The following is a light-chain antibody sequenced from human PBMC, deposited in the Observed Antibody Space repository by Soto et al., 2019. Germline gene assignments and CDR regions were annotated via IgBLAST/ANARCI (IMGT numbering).Light chain of an antibody. CDR2: GAS. V-gene: IGKV3-15*01. J-gene: IGKJ4*01. CDR1: QSVRRN. Sequence: EIVLTQSPGTLSLSPGERATLSCRASQSVRRNLAWYQKKPGQAPRLLIYGASTRATGIPARFSGSGSGTEFTLTISSLQSEDFAVYYCQQYNNWHLTFGGGTKVDIK. CDR3: QQYNNWHLT.